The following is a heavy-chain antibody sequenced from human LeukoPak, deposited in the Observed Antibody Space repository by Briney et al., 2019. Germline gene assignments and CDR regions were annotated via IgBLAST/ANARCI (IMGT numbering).Heavy chain of an antibody. D-gene: IGHD3-10*01. J-gene: IGHJ4*02. CDR1: GFTFSSYA. Sequence: GGSLRLSCAASGFTFSSYAMSWVRQAPGKGLEWVSAISGSGGSTYYADSVKGRFTISRDNSKNTLYLQMNSLRAEDTAVYYCASHQALWFGESLEAFDYWGQGTLVAVSS. V-gene: IGHV3-23*01. CDR3: ASHQALWFGESLEAFDY. CDR2: ISGSGGST.